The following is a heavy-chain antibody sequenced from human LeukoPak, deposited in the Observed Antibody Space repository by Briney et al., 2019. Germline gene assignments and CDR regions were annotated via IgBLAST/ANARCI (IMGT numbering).Heavy chain of an antibody. D-gene: IGHD5-18*01. CDR3: ARAGDIAMAYPAYFDY. CDR1: GGSISSGGYY. V-gene: IGHV4-31*03. J-gene: IGHJ4*02. Sequence: SQTLSLTCTVSGGSISSGGYYWSWIRQHPGKGLEWIGYIYYSGSTYYNPSLKSRVTISMDTSKNQFSLKLTSVTAADTAVYYCARAGDIAMAYPAYFDYWGQGTPVIVSS. CDR2: IYYSGST.